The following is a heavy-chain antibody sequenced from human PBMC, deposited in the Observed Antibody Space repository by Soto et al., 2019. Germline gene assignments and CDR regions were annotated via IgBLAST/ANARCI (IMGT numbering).Heavy chain of an antibody. V-gene: IGHV1-69*06. CDR1: GGTFSSYA. Sequence: SVKVSCKASGGTFSSYAISWVRQAPGQGLEWMGGIIPIFGTANYAQKFQGRVTITADKSTSTAYMELSSLRSEDTAVYYCAREYGDYPFYYFDYWGQGTLVTVSS. CDR2: IIPIFGTA. D-gene: IGHD4-17*01. CDR3: AREYGDYPFYYFDY. J-gene: IGHJ4*02.